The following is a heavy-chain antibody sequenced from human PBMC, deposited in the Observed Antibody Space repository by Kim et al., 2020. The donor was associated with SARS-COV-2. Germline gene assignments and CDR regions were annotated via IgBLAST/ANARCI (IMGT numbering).Heavy chain of an antibody. CDR2: IIPIFGTA. CDR3: ARGGGGYYDILTGYYFY. D-gene: IGHD3-9*01. CDR1: GGTFSSYA. Sequence: SVKVSCKASGGTFSSYAISWVRQAPGQGLEWMGGIIPIFGTANYAQKFQGRVTITADESTSTAYMELSSLRSEDTAVYYCARGGGGYYDILTGYYFYWGQGTLVTVSS. J-gene: IGHJ4*02. V-gene: IGHV1-69*13.